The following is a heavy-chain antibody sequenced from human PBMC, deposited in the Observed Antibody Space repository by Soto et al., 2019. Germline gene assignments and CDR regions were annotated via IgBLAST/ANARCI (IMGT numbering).Heavy chain of an antibody. CDR2: IYYRGST. CDR1: GGSISSYY. V-gene: IGHV4-59*01. J-gene: IGHJ4*02. CDR3: VRIKGSYSSSSSFDY. Sequence: PSETLSLTCTVSGGSISSYYWSWIRQPPGKGLVWIGYIYYRGSTNYNPSLKSRVTISVDTSKNQFSLKLSSVTAADTAVYYCVRIKGSYSSSSSFDYWGQGTLVTVSS. D-gene: IGHD6-6*01.